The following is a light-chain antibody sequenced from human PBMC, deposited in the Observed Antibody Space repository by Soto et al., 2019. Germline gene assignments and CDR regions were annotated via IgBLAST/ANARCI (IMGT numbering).Light chain of an antibody. V-gene: IGKV3-20*01. Sequence: EIVLTQSPGTLSLFPGERATLSCRASQSVSSTYFAWYRQKPGQPPSLPIYGASNRATGVPDRFSGSWSGPDFTLTISRLEPEDFAVYYCQQYISSPPGFTFGPGTTVEIK. CDR2: GAS. CDR1: QSVSSTY. J-gene: IGKJ3*01. CDR3: QQYISSPPGFT.